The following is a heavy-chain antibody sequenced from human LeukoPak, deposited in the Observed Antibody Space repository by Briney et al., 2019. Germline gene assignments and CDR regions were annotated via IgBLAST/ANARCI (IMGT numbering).Heavy chain of an antibody. CDR2: IKKDGIEK. J-gene: IGHJ4*02. V-gene: IGHV3-7*03. Sequence: GGSLRLSCAVSGFTLSDYWMSWVRQAPGKGLEWVANIKKDGIEKNYVDSVKGRFTISRDNSKNTLHLQMNSLRAEDTALYYCAKATTAIVVDNFFDYWGQGTLVSVSS. D-gene: IGHD3-22*01. CDR1: GFTLSDYW. CDR3: AKATTAIVVDNFFDY.